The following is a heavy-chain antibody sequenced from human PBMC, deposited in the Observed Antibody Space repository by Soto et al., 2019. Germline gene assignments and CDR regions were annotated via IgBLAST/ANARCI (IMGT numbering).Heavy chain of an antibody. V-gene: IGHV3-9*01. J-gene: IGHJ4*02. CDR2: IAFNSGNT. CDR1: VLTFDDYA. CDR3: AKDLRASWIVGNLDS. Sequence: PGWSLRLSCAASVLTFDDYAMHWARQSPGKGLEWVSGIAFNSGNTAYADSVKGRFTISRDNAKNSLYLQMNSLRAEDTALYYCAKDLRASWIVGNLDSWGQGTLVTVSS. D-gene: IGHD2-2*01.